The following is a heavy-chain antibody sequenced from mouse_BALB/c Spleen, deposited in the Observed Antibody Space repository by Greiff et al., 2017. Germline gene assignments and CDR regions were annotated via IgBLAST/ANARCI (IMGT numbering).Heavy chain of an antibody. J-gene: IGHJ4*01. V-gene: IGHV5-6-5*01. Sequence: DVHLVESGGGLVKPGGSLKLSCAASGFTFSSYAMSWVRQTPEKRLEWVASISSGGSTYYPDSVKGRFTISRDNARNILYLQMSSLRSEDTAMYYCARGFTTATAMDYWGQGTSVTVSS. D-gene: IGHD1-2*01. CDR2: ISSGGST. CDR3: ARGFTTATAMDY. CDR1: GFTFSSYA.